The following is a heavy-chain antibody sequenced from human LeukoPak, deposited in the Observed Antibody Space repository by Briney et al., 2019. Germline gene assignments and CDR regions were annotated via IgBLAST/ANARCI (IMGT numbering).Heavy chain of an antibody. CDR3: AREVPGREWWRQINWFDP. Sequence: ASVKVSCKASGYTFTSYDINWVRQATGQGLEWMGWMNPNSGNTGYAQKFQGRVTMTRYTSISTAYMELSSLRSEDTAVYYCAREVPGREWWRQINWFDPWGQGTLVTVSS. D-gene: IGHD2-15*01. CDR1: GYTFTSYD. J-gene: IGHJ5*02. CDR2: MNPNSGNT. V-gene: IGHV1-8*01.